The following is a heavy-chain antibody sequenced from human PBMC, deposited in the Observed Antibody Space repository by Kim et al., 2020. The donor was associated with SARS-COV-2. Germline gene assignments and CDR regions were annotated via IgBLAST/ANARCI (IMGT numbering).Heavy chain of an antibody. CDR1: GFIFRNFW. D-gene: IGHD3-22*01. CDR3: ARYYHSGGYYS. CDR2: IQPDGSEG. V-gene: IGHV3-7*01. J-gene: IGHJ4*02. Sequence: GGSLRLSCAAFGFIFRNFWMHWFRQVPGKGLEWLGNIQPDGSEGYPVDSVKGRFIISRDNAKNSLYLQMNSLRAEDTAIYYCARYYHSGGYYSWAQGTVV.